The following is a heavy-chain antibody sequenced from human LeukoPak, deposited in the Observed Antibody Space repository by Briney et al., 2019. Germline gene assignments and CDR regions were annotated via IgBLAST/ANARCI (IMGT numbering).Heavy chain of an antibody. V-gene: IGHV3-23*01. CDR3: ANTLRYCGGGNCNQGWFDP. D-gene: IGHD2-15*01. J-gene: IGHJ5*02. CDR2: ISDSGDSA. CDR1: GFTFSRYA. Sequence: GGSLGLSCAASGFTFSRYAMSWVRQAPGKGLEWVSTISDSGDSAYYADTVKGRFTISRDNSKNTLYLQMNSLRAEDTAIYYCANTLRYCGGGNCNQGWFDPWGQGTLVTVSA.